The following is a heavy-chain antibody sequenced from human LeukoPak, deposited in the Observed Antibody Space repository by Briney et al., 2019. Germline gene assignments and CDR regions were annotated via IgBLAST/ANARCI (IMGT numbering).Heavy chain of an antibody. CDR3: ASRYCSGGSCYSTNYYYYGMDV. D-gene: IGHD2-15*01. V-gene: IGHV1-24*01. J-gene: IGHJ6*02. Sequence: ASVKVSCKVSGYTLTELSMHWVRQAPGKGLEWRGGFDPEDGETIYAQKFQGRVTMTEDTSTDTAYMELSSLRSEDTAVYYCASRYCSGGSCYSTNYYYYGMDVWGQGTTVTVSS. CDR2: FDPEDGET. CDR1: GYTLTELS.